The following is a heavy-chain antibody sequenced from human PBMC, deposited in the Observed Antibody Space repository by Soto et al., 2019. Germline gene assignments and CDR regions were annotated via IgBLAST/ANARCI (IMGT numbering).Heavy chain of an antibody. CDR2: IHNSGTS. Sequence: SETLSLTCTVSGDTSTSYYWGWIRQAPGKGLEWIGHIHNSGTSTHNPSLNGRVTISIDMSKKQFSLKLTSLTSADTAVYYCARDFYDSVGYTWFDSWSQGTLVTV. V-gene: IGHV4-59*01. D-gene: IGHD3-22*01. CDR3: ARDFYDSVGYTWFDS. CDR1: GDTSTSYY. J-gene: IGHJ5*01.